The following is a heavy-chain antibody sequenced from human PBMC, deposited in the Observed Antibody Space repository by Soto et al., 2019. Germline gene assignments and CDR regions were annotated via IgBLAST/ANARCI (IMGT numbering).Heavy chain of an antibody. CDR2: INGGKGGT. Sequence: EVQLLESGGGLVQPGGSLILSSAASGFTFFNFAITWVRQAPGKGLEWVSTINGGKGGTYNPDSVKGRFPISRDNYHNTLYLHMSSLRSEDTAIYYCARADVMLVAIITTLIDSWGQGTLVTVSS. CDR1: GFTFFNFA. V-gene: IGHV3-23*01. D-gene: IGHD2-8*02. CDR3: ARADVMLVAIITTLIDS. J-gene: IGHJ4*02.